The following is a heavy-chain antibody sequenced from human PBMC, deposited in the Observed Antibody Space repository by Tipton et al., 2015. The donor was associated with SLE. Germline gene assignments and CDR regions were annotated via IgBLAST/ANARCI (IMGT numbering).Heavy chain of an antibody. V-gene: IGHV4-59*01. Sequence: TLSLTCTLSGGSMNDYYWSWIRQPPGKGLEWIGYIYYTGSSNHNPSLKGRVTMSVDTSKNQFSLSVNSVTAADTAAYYCARSMLTTKRVFDYWGQGTLVTVSS. D-gene: IGHD3-16*01. J-gene: IGHJ4*02. CDR1: GGSMNDYY. CDR3: ARSMLTTKRVFDY. CDR2: IYYTGSS.